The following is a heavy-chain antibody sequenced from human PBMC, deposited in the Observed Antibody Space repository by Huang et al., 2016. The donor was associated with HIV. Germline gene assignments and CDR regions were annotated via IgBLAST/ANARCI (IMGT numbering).Heavy chain of an antibody. Sequence: QVELVQSGAEVKRPGASVRVSCKAAGYIFTKYGINWVRQAPGQGLEWMGWSSAYNGNTNYAEKCQGRVTLTRDTSATTAYMELRDVTSADTAVYYCARDHWYPLQNWFDLWGQGTLVTVSS. J-gene: IGHJ5*01. CDR3: ARDHWYPLQNWFDL. D-gene: IGHD1-1*01. V-gene: IGHV1-18*01. CDR1: GYIFTKYG. CDR2: SSAYNGNT.